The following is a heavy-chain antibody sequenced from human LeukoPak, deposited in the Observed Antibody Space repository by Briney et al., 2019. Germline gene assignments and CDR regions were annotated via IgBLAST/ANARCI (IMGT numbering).Heavy chain of an antibody. CDR3: ARAYSLEDWFDP. V-gene: IGHV3-21*01. CDR2: ISSSSSYI. D-gene: IGHD5-18*01. CDR1: GFTFSSYS. J-gene: IGHJ5*02. Sequence: NTGGSLRLSCAASGFTFSSYSMNWVRQAPGEGLEWVSSISSSSSYIYYADSVKGRFTISRDNAKNSLYLQMNSLRAEDTAVYYCARAYSLEDWFDPWGQGTLVTVSS.